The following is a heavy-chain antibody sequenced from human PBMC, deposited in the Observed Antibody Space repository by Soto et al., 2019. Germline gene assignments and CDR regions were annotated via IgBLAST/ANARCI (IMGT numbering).Heavy chain of an antibody. CDR2: VVVGSGNT. D-gene: IGHD3-3*01. CDR1: GFSFISSA. V-gene: IGHV1-58*01. CDR3: AADSNPYYDSWRAFDY. J-gene: IGHJ4*02. Sequence: ASVKVSCKASGFSFISSAVQWVRQARGQRLEYIGWVVVGSGNTNYAQKFQERVTITRDKSTSTAYMELSSLRSEDTAVYYCAADSNPYYDSWRAFDYWGQGTLVTVSS.